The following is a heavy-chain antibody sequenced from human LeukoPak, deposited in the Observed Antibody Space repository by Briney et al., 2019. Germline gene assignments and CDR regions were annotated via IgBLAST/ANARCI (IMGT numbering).Heavy chain of an antibody. CDR3: ARGLSPYCSGGSCYYYYYYYMDV. Sequence: SETLSLTCAVYGGSFSGYYWSWIRQPPGKGLEWIGEINHSGSTNYNPSLKSRVTISVDTSKNQFSLKLSSVTAADTAVYYCARGLSPYCSGGSCYYYYYYYMDVWGKGTTVTVSS. CDR2: INHSGST. CDR1: GGSFSGYY. V-gene: IGHV4-34*01. D-gene: IGHD2-15*01. J-gene: IGHJ6*03.